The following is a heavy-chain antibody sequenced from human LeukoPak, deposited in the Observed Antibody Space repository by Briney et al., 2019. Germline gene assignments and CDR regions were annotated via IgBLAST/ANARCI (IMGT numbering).Heavy chain of an antibody. Sequence: GGSLRLSCAASGFTFSSYSMNWVRQAPGKGLEWVSSISSSSSYIYYADSVKGRFTISRDNAKNSLYLQMNSLRAEDTAVYYCARGSDNSSPAHLYYLDSWGQGTLVTVSS. D-gene: IGHD6-13*01. CDR1: GFTFSSYS. J-gene: IGHJ4*02. CDR3: ARGSDNSSPAHLYYLDS. CDR2: ISSSSSYI. V-gene: IGHV3-21*01.